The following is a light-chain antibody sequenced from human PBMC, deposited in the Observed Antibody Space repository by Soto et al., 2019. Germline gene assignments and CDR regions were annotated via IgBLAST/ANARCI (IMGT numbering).Light chain of an antibody. CDR2: WAS. CDR3: QQFYSIPVT. CDR1: QNLLSRSNNKNF. V-gene: IGKV4-1*01. Sequence: DIVMTQAPDSLAVSLGERATINCKSSQNLLSRSNNKNFLVWYQHKPGQPPRLLISWASTRESGVPDRSSGSGSGSDFSLTIGTLQAEDVAVYYCQQFYSIPVTFGGGTKVEIK. J-gene: IGKJ4*01.